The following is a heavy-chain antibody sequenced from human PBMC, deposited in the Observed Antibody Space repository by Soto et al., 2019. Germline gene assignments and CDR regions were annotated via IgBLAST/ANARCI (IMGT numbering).Heavy chain of an antibody. CDR3: ARGVGVVTIFGVVIIPDYYYMDV. CDR2: INPNSGGT. CDR1: GYTFTGYY. J-gene: IGHJ6*03. D-gene: IGHD3-3*01. Sequence: QVQLVQSGAEVKKPGASVKVSCKASGYTFTGYYMHWVRQAPGQGLEWMGWINPNSGGTNYARKLQGCVTMTSDTSTSTAYMELSRLRSDDTAVYYCARGVGVVTIFGVVIIPDYYYMDVWGKGTTVTVSS. V-gene: IGHV1-2*04.